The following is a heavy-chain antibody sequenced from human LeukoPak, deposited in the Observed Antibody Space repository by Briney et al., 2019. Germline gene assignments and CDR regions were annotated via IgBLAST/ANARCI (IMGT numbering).Heavy chain of an antibody. CDR2: IYYSGST. CDR1: GGSISSYY. V-gene: IGHV4-59*01. J-gene: IGHJ5*02. D-gene: IGHD3-3*01. CDR3: ARGGEYYDFWSGYYPFDP. Sequence: SETLSLTCTVSGGSISSYYWSWIRQPPGKGLEWIGYIYYSGSTNYNPSLKGRVTISVDTSKNQFSLKLSSVTAADTAVYYCARGGEYYDFWSGYYPFDPWGQGTLVTVSS.